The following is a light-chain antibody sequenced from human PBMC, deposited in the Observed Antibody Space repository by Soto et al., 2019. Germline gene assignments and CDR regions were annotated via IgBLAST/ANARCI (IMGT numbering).Light chain of an antibody. CDR2: DAS. Sequence: DIQMTQSPSSLSASVGDRVTITCRTSQGIRNELGWYQQKPGKAPKRLIYDASTLQSGVPSRFSGSGSGTEFTLTISSLQPEDFATYYCLQYNSYPQTFGQGTKVEIK. V-gene: IGKV1-17*01. J-gene: IGKJ1*01. CDR3: LQYNSYPQT. CDR1: QGIRNE.